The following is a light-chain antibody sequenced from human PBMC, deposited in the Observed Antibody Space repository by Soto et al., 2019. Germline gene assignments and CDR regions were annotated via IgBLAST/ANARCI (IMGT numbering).Light chain of an antibody. CDR1: ESISRY. CDR2: DAS. J-gene: IGKJ2*01. V-gene: IGKV1-39*01. CDR3: QQSFNAPRT. Sequence: DIQMTQSPSSLSASVGDRVTVTCRSSESISRYLNWYQQKPGKAPKLLIYDASTLQAGVPSRFSGTGSGTYFTINISGLQSEDFATYYCQQSFNAPRTFGQGTKLEIQ.